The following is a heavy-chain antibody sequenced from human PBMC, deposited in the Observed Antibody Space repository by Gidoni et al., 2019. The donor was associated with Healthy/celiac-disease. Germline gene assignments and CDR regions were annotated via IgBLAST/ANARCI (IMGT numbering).Heavy chain of an antibody. D-gene: IGHD3-3*01. Sequence: QLQLQESGPGLVKPSETLSLTCTVSGGSISSSSYYWGWIRQPPGKGLEWIGSIYYSGSTYYNPSLKSRVTISVDTSKNQFSLKLSSVTAADTAVYYCARHSRRYYDFWSGYYYMDVWGKGTTVTVSS. CDR2: IYYSGST. CDR3: ARHSRRYYDFWSGYYYMDV. CDR1: GGSISSSSYY. J-gene: IGHJ6*03. V-gene: IGHV4-39*01.